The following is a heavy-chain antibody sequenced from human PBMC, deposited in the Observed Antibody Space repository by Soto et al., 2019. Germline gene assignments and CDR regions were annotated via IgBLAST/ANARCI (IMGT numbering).Heavy chain of an antibody. CDR2: INPSGGST. V-gene: IGHV1-46*01. CDR3: ARPVGAAHYSFDY. J-gene: IGHJ4*02. D-gene: IGHD1-26*01. CDR1: GYTFSSYY. Sequence: ASVKVSCKASGYTFSSYYIHWVRQAPGQGLEWMGIINPSGGSTSYAQKFQGRVTMTRDTSTSTVYMELSSLRSEDTAVYYCARPVGAAHYSFDYWGQGTLVTVSS.